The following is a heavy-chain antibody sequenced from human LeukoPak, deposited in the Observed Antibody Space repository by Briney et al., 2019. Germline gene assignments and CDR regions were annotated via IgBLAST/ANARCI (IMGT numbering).Heavy chain of an antibody. CDR1: GYTLTSYG. D-gene: IGHD6-13*01. CDR2: ISAYNGNT. Sequence: ASVKVSCKASGYTLTSYGISWVRQAPGQGLEWMGWISAYNGNTNYAQKLQGRVTMTTDTSTSTPYMELRSLRSDDTAVYYCARGQLSVAGTYYFNYWGQGTLVTVSS. J-gene: IGHJ4*02. CDR3: ARGQLSVAGTYYFNY. V-gene: IGHV1-18*01.